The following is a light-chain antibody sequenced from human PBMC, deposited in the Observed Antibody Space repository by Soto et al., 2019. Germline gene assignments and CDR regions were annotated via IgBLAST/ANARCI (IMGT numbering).Light chain of an antibody. CDR1: QSVTSNF. CDR2: GAS. V-gene: IGKV3-20*01. J-gene: IGKJ2*01. CDR3: QQYGRSPLLYT. Sequence: ENVLTQSPGTLSLSPGERATLSCRARQSVTSNFLAWYQQKPGQAPRLLIDGASTRAAGVPDRFSGSGSGTDFTLTITRLEPEDFAVYYCQQYGRSPLLYTFGQGTKLGVK.